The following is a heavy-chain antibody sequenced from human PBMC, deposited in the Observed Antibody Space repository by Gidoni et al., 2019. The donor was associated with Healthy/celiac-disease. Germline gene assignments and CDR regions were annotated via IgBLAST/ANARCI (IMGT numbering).Heavy chain of an antibody. CDR2: ISGGGGST. Sequence: EVQLFQYGGGLVQPRRSRRLSRAPHRSTFRSNVMSLVRQAQGKGLEWVSAISGGGGSTYYADSVKVRFTISRDNSKNTLYLQMNSLRAEDTDVYYCARDNNWNYAGHFDYWGQGTLVTVSS. J-gene: IGHJ4*02. V-gene: IGHV3-23*01. D-gene: IGHD1-7*01. CDR1: RSTFRSNV. CDR3: ARDNNWNYAGHFDY.